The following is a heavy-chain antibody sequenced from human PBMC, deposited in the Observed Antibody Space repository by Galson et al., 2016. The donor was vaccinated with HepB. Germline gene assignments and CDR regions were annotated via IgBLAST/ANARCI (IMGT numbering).Heavy chain of an antibody. D-gene: IGHD6-19*01. CDR2: TFYKSKWYN. CDR3: TRGFEYSSGWYYFDH. V-gene: IGHV6-1*01. CDR1: GDSVSSHSAV. J-gene: IGHJ4*02. Sequence: CAISGDSVSSHSAVWNWIRQSPLRGLEWLGRTFYKSKWYNDYAVSVKSRITVNADTSKNQFSLHLNSVTPDDTAVYYCTRGFEYSSGWYYFDHWGQGTLVTVSS.